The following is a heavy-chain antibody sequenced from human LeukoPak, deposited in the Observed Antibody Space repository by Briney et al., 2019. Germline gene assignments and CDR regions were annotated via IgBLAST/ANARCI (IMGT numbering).Heavy chain of an antibody. D-gene: IGHD3-10*01. CDR3: ARDLYYYGSGSYYKGGDYYYYYYMDV. Sequence: ASVKVSCKASGYTFTGYYMHWVRQAPGQGLEWMGWINPNSGGTNYAQKFQGRVTMTRDTSISTAYMELSRLRSDDTAVYYCARDLYYYGSGSYYKGGDYYYYYYMDVWGKGTTVTISS. CDR1: GYTFTGYY. CDR2: INPNSGGT. J-gene: IGHJ6*03. V-gene: IGHV1-2*02.